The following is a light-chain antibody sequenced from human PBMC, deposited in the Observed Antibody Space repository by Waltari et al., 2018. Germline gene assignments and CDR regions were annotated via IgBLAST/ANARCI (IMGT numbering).Light chain of an antibody. J-gene: IGLJ2*01. CDR3: CSYGGGSTVI. Sequence: QSALTQPASVSGSPGQSITISCAGTTRDVGGYNYVSWYQNHPGKAPKLMIYDVTQRPAGVARRFSGSTSGNTASLTIAGRQTDDEGDYYCCSYGGGSTVIFGGETKLTVL. CDR1: TRDVGGYNY. V-gene: IGLV2-23*02. CDR2: DVT.